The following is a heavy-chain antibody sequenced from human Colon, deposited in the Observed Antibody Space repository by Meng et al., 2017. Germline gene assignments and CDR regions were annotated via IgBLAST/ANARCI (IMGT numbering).Heavy chain of an antibody. J-gene: IGHJ4*02. D-gene: IGHD1-26*01. Sequence: QVQLQESGPGLVKPSQTLSLTCTVSGDSVNSPDYYWSWIRQPPEKGLEWIGYIYYSGSTYYNPSLKSRVSISGDTSNKQFSLKLTSVTAADTAVYYCARSPYSGSALPFFDYWGQGSLVTVSS. CDR3: ARSPYSGSALPFFDY. CDR1: GDSVNSPDYY. CDR2: IYYSGST. V-gene: IGHV4-30-4*01.